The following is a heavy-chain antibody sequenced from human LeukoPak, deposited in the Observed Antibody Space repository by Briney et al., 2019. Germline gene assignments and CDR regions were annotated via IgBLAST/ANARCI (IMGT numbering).Heavy chain of an antibody. V-gene: IGHV4-34*01. CDR3: ARGPDMTTVTPTNYYYYAMDV. D-gene: IGHD4-17*01. CDR2: INHSGST. CDR1: GGSFSGYY. Sequence: SETLSLTCAVYGGSFSGYYWSWIRQPPGKGLDCIGEINHSGSTNYNPSLKSRVTISVDTSKNQFSLKLSSVTAADTAVYYCARGPDMTTVTPTNYYYYAMDVWGQGTTVTVSS. J-gene: IGHJ6*02.